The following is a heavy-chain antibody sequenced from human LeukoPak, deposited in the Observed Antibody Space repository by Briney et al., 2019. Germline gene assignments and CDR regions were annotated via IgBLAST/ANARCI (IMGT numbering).Heavy chain of an antibody. V-gene: IGHV3-11*04. Sequence: NPGGSLRLSCAASGFTFSDYYMSWIRQAPGKGLEWVSYISSSGSTIYYADSVKGRFTISRDNAKNSLYLQMNSLRAEDTAVYYCARDLLSRELPFDYWGQGTLVTVFS. D-gene: IGHD1-26*01. CDR3: ARDLLSRELPFDY. CDR1: GFTFSDYY. J-gene: IGHJ4*02. CDR2: ISSSGSTI.